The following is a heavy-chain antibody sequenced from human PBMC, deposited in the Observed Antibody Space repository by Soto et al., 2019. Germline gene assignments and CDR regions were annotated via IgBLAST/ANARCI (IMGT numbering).Heavy chain of an antibody. V-gene: IGHV1-8*01. Sequence: VQLVQSGAEVKKPGASVKVSCKASGYTFTSYDINWVRQATGQGLEWMGWMNPNSGNTGYAQKFQGRVTMTRNTSISTAYMELSSLRSEDTAVYYCARGHSLRYVDWSSDYNNWFDPWGQGTMVTVSS. D-gene: IGHD3-9*01. CDR3: ARGHSLRYVDWSSDYNNWFDP. J-gene: IGHJ5*02. CDR1: GYTFTSYD. CDR2: MNPNSGNT.